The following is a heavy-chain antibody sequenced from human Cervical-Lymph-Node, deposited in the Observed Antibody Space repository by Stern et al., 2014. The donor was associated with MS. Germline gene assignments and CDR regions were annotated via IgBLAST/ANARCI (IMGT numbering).Heavy chain of an antibody. V-gene: IGHV3-21*01. J-gene: IGHJ4*02. Sequence: EVQLEESGAGLVKPGGSLRLSCATSGFSFSRYRMTWIRQAPGEGLEWLTSISGSGIDVYYADSVKGRITISRDNDKNSHYLQMNNVRPEDTAVYFCAREGSYSTIDSWGQGIFVTVSS. D-gene: IGHD3-10*01. CDR2: ISGSGIDV. CDR1: GFSFSRYR. CDR3: AREGSYSTIDS.